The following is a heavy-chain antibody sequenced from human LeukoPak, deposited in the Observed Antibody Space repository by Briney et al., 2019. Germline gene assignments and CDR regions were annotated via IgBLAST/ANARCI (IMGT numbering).Heavy chain of an antibody. D-gene: IGHD5-12*01. CDR2: ISSSSYI. CDR1: GFTFSSYS. Sequence: GGSLRLSCAASGFTFSSYSMNWVRQAPGKGLEWVSSISSSSYIYYADSVKGRFTISRDNAKNSPYLQMNSLRAEDTAVYYCAREGGGYRQDAFDIWGQGTMVTVSS. CDR3: AREGGGYRQDAFDI. J-gene: IGHJ3*02. V-gene: IGHV3-21*01.